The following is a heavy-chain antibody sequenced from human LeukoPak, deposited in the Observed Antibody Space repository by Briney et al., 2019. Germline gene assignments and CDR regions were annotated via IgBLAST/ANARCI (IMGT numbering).Heavy chain of an antibody. J-gene: IGHJ3*02. D-gene: IGHD4/OR15-4a*01. CDR1: GYTFTAYY. CDR2: INPTNGDT. CDR3: AKVIHGAVAFDI. V-gene: IGHV1-2*02. Sequence: ASVKVSCKASGYTFTAYYMHWVRLAPGQGPEWVGWINPTNGDTKYAQRFQGRVTMTRDTSINTVYMELSRLRSDDTAVYYCAKVIHGAVAFDIWGQGTMVTVSS.